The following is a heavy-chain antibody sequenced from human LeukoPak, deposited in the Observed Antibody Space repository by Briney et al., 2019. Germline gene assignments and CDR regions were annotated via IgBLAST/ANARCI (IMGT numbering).Heavy chain of an antibody. CDR3: ARVYCSGGSCYPGAFDI. V-gene: IGHV3-21*01. D-gene: IGHD2-15*01. Sequence: GGSLRPSCAASGFTFSSYSMNWVRQAPGKGLEWVSSISSSSSYIYYADSVKGRFTISRDNAKNSLYLQMNSLRAEDTAVYYCARVYCSGGSCYPGAFDIWGQGTMVTVSS. CDR2: ISSSSSYI. J-gene: IGHJ3*02. CDR1: GFTFSSYS.